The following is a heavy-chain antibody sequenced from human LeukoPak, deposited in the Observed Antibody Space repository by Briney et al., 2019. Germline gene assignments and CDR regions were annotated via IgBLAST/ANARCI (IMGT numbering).Heavy chain of an antibody. D-gene: IGHD5-24*01. CDR3: ARDQRFRSPFFYYYYYMDV. CDR2: INPNSGGT. Sequence: GASVKVSCKASGYTFTGYYMHWVRQAPGQGLEWMGWINPNSGGTNYAQKFQGRVTMTRDTSISTAYMELSRLRSDDTAVYYCARDQRFRSPFFYYYYYMDVWGKGTTVTISS. V-gene: IGHV1-2*02. J-gene: IGHJ6*03. CDR1: GYTFTGYY.